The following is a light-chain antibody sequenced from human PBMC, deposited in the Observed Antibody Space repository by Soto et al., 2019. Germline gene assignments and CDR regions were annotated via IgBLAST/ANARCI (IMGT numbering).Light chain of an antibody. Sequence: ETVMTQSPATLSVSPGARVTLSCRASQSVDSTLAWYQQKPGQANRLLIHSASARAPGFPARFSASGSGTEFTLTISSLQSEEFAVYYCKKYNNWPWTAGKGTKVDIK. V-gene: IGKV3-15*01. J-gene: IGKJ1*01. CDR3: KKYNNWPWT. CDR1: QSVDST. CDR2: SAS.